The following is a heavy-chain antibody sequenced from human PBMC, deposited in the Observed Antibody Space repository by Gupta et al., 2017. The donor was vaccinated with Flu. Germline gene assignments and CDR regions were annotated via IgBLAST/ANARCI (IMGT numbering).Heavy chain of an antibody. CDR1: GGSISSGSYY. CDR3: ARGQSSSWHTVWFDP. Sequence: QVQLQESGPGLVKPSQTLSLTCTVSGGSISSGSYYWSWIRQPAGKGLEWIGRIYTSGSTNYNPSLKSRVTISVDTSKNQFSLKLSSVTAADTAVYYCARGQSSSWHTVWFDPWGQGTLVTVSS. CDR2: IYTSGST. J-gene: IGHJ5*02. D-gene: IGHD6-13*01. V-gene: IGHV4-61*02.